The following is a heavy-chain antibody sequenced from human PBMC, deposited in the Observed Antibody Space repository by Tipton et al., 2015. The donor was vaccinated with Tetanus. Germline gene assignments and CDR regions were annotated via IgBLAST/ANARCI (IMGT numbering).Heavy chain of an antibody. V-gene: IGHV4-59*01. Sequence: GLVKPSETLSLTCTVSGGSISSYYWSWIRQPPGKGLEWIGYIYYSGSTNYNPSLKSRVTISVDTSKNQFSLKLSSVTAADTAVYYCARGLKGQWQILDYFDYWGQGTLVTVSS. J-gene: IGHJ4*02. CDR1: GGSISSYY. D-gene: IGHD6-19*01. CDR2: IYYSGST. CDR3: ARGLKGQWQILDYFDY.